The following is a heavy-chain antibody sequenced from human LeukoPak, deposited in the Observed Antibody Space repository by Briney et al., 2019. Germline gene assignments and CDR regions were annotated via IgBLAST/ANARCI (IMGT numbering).Heavy chain of an antibody. J-gene: IGHJ3*02. CDR2: ISSSSSTI. CDR1: GFTFSSYS. CDR3: AREGRFLEWLLYRGMNAFDI. V-gene: IGHV3-48*01. D-gene: IGHD3-3*01. Sequence: GGSLRLSCAASGFTFSSYSMNWVRQAPGKGLEWASYISSSSSTIYYADSVKGRFTISRDNAKNSLYLQMNSLRAEDTAVYYCAREGRFLEWLLYRGMNAFDIRGQGTMVTVSS.